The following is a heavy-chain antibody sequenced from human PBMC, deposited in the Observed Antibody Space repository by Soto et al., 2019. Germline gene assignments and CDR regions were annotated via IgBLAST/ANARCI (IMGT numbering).Heavy chain of an antibody. Sequence: GGSLRLSCAASGFTFSNAWMSWVRQAPGKGLEWVGRIKSKTDGGTTDYAAPVKGRFTISRDDSKNTLYLQMNSLKTEDTAVYYCTTDFIRFLEWPYYYGMDVWGQGTTVTVSS. D-gene: IGHD3-3*01. CDR2: IKSKTDGGTT. V-gene: IGHV3-15*01. CDR3: TTDFIRFLEWPYYYGMDV. CDR1: GFTFSNAW. J-gene: IGHJ6*02.